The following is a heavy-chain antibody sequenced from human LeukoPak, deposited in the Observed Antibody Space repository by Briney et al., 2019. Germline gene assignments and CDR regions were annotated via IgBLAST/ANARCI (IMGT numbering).Heavy chain of an antibody. Sequence: SETLSLTCTVSGGSISSYYWSWIRQPPGKGLEWIGYIYYSGSTNYNPSLKSRVTISVDTSKNQFSLKLSSVTAADTAVYYCARWGITGTTGGAFDIWGQGTMVTVSS. D-gene: IGHD1-7*01. J-gene: IGHJ3*02. CDR1: GGSISSYY. CDR2: IYYSGST. CDR3: ARWGITGTTGGAFDI. V-gene: IGHV4-59*01.